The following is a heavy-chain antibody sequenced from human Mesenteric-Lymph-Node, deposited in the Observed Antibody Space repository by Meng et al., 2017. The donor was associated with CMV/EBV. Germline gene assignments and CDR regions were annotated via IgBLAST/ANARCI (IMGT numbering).Heavy chain of an antibody. Sequence: GGSLRLSCTASGFTFSSYSMNWVRQAPGKGLEWVSSITSTSTYKYYADSVKGRFTISRDNSKNTVYLQMNSLRGEDTAVYFCASDLATLGLGMDFWGQGTTVTVSS. J-gene: IGHJ6*02. CDR3: ASDLATLGLGMDF. D-gene: IGHD5-24*01. CDR1: GFTFSSYS. CDR2: ITSTSTYK. V-gene: IGHV3-21*04.